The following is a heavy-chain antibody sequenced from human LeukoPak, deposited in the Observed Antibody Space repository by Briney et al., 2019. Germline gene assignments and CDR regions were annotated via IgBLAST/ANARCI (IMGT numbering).Heavy chain of an antibody. CDR3: ARGDRGYCSSTSCSWGTDAFDI. CDR1: GYTFTGYY. Sequence: ASVKVSCKASGYTFTGYYMHWVRQALGQGLEWMGWINPNSGGTNYAQKFQGRVTMTRDTSISTAYMELSRLRSDDTAVYYCARGDRGYCSSTSCSWGTDAFDIWGQGTMVTVSS. J-gene: IGHJ3*02. V-gene: IGHV1-2*02. CDR2: INPNSGGT. D-gene: IGHD2-2*01.